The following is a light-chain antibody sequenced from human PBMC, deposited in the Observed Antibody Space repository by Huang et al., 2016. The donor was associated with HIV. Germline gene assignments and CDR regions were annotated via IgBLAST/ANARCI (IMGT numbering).Light chain of an antibody. Sequence: EIVLTQSPDFQSVSPKDRVTITCRASQSITTSLHWYQQKPGQSPTLLIKYASHSISGVPSRFSGGGSGTEFTLTINGLEAEDAATYYCHQSGGLPRTFGQGTKVEIK. J-gene: IGKJ1*01. CDR2: YAS. CDR1: QSITTS. V-gene: IGKV6-21*02. CDR3: HQSGGLPRT.